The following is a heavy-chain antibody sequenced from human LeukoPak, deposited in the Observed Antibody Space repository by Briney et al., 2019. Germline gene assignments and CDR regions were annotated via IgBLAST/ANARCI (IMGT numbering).Heavy chain of an antibody. CDR3: AKDARDSGSDYFDY. CDR1: GFTFSNYA. CDR2: ISGSGGST. Sequence: GGSLRPSCAASGFTFSNYAMSWVRQAPGKGLEWVSGISGSGGSTYYADSVKGRFTISRDNSKNTVYLQMNSLRAEDTAVYYCAKDARDSGSDYFDYWGQGTLVTVSS. V-gene: IGHV3-23*01. J-gene: IGHJ4*02. D-gene: IGHD1-26*01.